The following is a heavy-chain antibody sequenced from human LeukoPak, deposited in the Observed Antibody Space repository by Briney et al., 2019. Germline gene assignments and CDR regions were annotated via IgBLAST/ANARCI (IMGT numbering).Heavy chain of an antibody. CDR1: GGSFSGYY. D-gene: IGHD3-3*01. CDR2: INHSGST. V-gene: IGHV4-34*01. J-gene: IGHJ4*02. Sequence: KTSETLSLTCAVYGGSFSGYYWSWIRQPPGKGLEWIGEINHSGSTNYNPSLKSRVTISVDTSGNQFSLKLSSVTAADTAVYYCARTRYYDFWSGYYGPKHKDYVHYFDYWGQGTLVTVSS. CDR3: ARTRYYDFWSGYYGPKHKDYVHYFDY.